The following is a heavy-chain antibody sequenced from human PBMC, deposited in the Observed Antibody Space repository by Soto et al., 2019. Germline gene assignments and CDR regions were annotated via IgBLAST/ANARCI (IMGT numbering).Heavy chain of an antibody. CDR1: GFSLNTDGVG. Sequence: GPGPTLVNPTQSLTLTCTFSGFSLNTDGVGVGWIRQPPRKALEWLTLIYWDDDKRYSPSLKSRLTITKDTSKNQVVLTMTNMDPVDTATYYCALRRGYCSGGSCYSIWFDPWGQGTLVTVSS. D-gene: IGHD2-15*01. CDR2: IYWDDDK. V-gene: IGHV2-5*02. CDR3: ALRRGYCSGGSCYSIWFDP. J-gene: IGHJ5*02.